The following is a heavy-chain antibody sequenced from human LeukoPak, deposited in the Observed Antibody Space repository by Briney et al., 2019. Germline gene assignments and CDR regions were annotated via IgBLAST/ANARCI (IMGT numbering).Heavy chain of an antibody. V-gene: IGHV3-74*01. D-gene: IGHD6-13*01. J-gene: IGHJ4*02. CDR3: AREGIWAAFDY. CDR1: GFTFSSYW. CDR2: INSDGSST. Sequence: PGGSLRLSCAASGFTFSSYWMHWVRQVPGKGLVWVSHINSDGSSTSYADSVKGRFTISRDNAKNTLYLQMNSLRAEDTAVYYCAREGIWAAFDYWGQGTLVTVSS.